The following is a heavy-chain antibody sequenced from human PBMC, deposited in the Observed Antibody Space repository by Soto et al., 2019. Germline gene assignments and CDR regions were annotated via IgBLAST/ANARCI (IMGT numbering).Heavy chain of an antibody. V-gene: IGHV3-21*06. CDR1: GFTFTRYG. CDR3: ARESEDLTSNFDY. CDR2: ISSTTNYI. J-gene: IGHJ4*02. Sequence: LRLSCAASGFTFTRYGMNWVRQAPGKGLEWVSSISSTTNYIYYGDSMKGRLTISRDNAKNSLYLEMNSLRAEDTAVYYCARESEDLTSNFDYWGQGTLVTVSS.